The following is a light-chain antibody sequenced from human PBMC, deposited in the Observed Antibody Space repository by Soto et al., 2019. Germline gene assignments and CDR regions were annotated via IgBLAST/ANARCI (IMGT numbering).Light chain of an antibody. J-gene: IGKJ5*01. CDR3: QKYSSAPIT. CDR2: AAS. CDR1: QGISHY. V-gene: IGKV1-27*01. Sequence: DIPMTQSPSSLSASVGDRVTITCRASQGISHYLAWYQQKPGKVPKLLIYAASTLQSGVPSRFSGSGSGTDFTLSISSLQPEDVATYYCQKYSSAPITFGQGTRLEIK.